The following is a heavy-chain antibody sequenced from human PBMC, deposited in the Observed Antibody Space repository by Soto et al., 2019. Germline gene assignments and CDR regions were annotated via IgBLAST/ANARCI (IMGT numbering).Heavy chain of an antibody. CDR1: GFTFSSYA. CDR2: ISGSGGST. CDR3: AKEREYSSSSYSAGYFQH. D-gene: IGHD6-6*01. V-gene: IGHV3-23*01. Sequence: EVQLLESGGGLVQPGGSLRLSCAASGFTFSSYAMSWVRQAPGKGLEWVSAISGSGGSTYYADSVKGRFTISRDNSKNTLYLQMNSLRAEDTAVYYCAKEREYSSSSYSAGYFQHRGQGTLVTVSS. J-gene: IGHJ1*01.